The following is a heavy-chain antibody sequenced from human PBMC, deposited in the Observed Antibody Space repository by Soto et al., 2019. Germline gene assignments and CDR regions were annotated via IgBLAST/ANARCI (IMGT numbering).Heavy chain of an antibody. V-gene: IGHV3-66*01. D-gene: IGHD2-8*01. CDR1: GFTVSSNY. CDR3: AFAGYIVLMARYMDV. CDR2: IYSGGST. Sequence: GGSLRLSCAASGFTVSSNYMSWVRQAPGKGLEWVSVIYSGGSTYYADSVKGRFTISRDNSKNTLYLQMNSLRAEDTAVYYCAFAGYIVLMARYMDVWGKGTTVTVSS. J-gene: IGHJ6*03.